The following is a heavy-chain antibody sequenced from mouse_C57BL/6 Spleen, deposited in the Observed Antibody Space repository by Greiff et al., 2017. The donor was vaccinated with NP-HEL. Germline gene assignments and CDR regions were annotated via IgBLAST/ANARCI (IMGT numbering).Heavy chain of an antibody. D-gene: IGHD1-1*01. V-gene: IGHV1-62-2*01. Sequence: QVQLQQSGAELVKPGASVKLSCKASGYTFTEYTIHWVKQRSGQGLEWIGWFYPGSGSIKYNEKFKDKATLTADKSSSTVYMELSRLTSEDSAVYFCARHEDDYGSSYEGAMDYWGQGTSVTVSS. CDR1: GYTFTEYT. CDR2: FYPGSGSI. J-gene: IGHJ4*01. CDR3: ARHEDDYGSSYEGAMDY.